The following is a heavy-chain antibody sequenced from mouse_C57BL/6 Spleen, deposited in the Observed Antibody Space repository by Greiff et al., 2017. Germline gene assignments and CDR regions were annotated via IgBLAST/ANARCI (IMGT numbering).Heavy chain of an antibody. CDR1: GFTFNTYA. CDR2: IRSKSSNYAT. V-gene: IGHV10-3*01. D-gene: IGHD2-4*01. J-gene: IGHJ3*01. CDR3: VRGNDYDVSLAY. Sequence: EVKLMESGGGLVQPKGSLKLSCAASGFTFNTYAMHWVRQAPGKGLEWVARIRSKSSNYATYYADSVKDRFTISRDDSQSMLYLQMNNLKTEDTAMYYCVRGNDYDVSLAYWGQGTLVTVSA.